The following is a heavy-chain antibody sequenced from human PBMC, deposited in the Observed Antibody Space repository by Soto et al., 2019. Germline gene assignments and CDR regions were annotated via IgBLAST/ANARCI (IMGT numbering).Heavy chain of an antibody. V-gene: IGHV3-15*01. CDR3: TTTFTPGTPDY. J-gene: IGHJ4*02. Sequence: EVQLVESGGGLVKPGGSLRLSCAASGFTFSNAWMSWVRQAPGKGLEWGGRIKSKTDGGTTDYAAPVKGRFTISRDDSKNTLYLQMNSLKTEDTAVYYCTTTFTPGTPDYWGQGTLVTVSS. CDR2: IKSKTDGGTT. CDR1: GFTFSNAW. D-gene: IGHD1-7*01.